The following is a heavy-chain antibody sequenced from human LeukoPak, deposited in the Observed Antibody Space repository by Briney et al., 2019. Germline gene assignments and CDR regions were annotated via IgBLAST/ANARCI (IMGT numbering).Heavy chain of an antibody. CDR3: ARDYDYSLDY. CDR1: GLTLCNYW. J-gene: IGHJ4*02. CDR2: INLDGGDK. D-gene: IGHD4/OR15-4a*01. Sequence: GGSLRLSCAASGLTLCNYWMSWVRQAPGKGLEWVANINLDGGDKSYVGSVKGRFTISRDNAKNSLYLQMNSLGAEGTAVYYCARDYDYSLDYWGQGTLVTVSS. V-gene: IGHV3-7*01.